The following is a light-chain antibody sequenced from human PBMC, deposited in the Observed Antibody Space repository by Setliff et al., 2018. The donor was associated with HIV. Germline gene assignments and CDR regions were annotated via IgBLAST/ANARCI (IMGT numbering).Light chain of an antibody. J-gene: IGLJ1*01. Sequence: SVLTQPASVSAAPGLAITISCTGTKSDVGGYNYVSWYLQESGKAPKLIMYDFTSRPSGISNRFSGSQSGNTASLTISGLRTEDESTYYCTSYTSSDTYVFGKGIKVTVL. CDR2: DFT. CDR1: KSDVGGYNY. V-gene: IGLV2-14*03. CDR3: TSYTSSDTYV.